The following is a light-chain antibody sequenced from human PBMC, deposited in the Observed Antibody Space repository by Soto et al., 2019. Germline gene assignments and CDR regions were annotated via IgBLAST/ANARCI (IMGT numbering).Light chain of an antibody. CDR3: CSYAGTTTFVV. J-gene: IGLJ7*01. CDR1: NSDVGTYNL. CDR2: EVT. Sequence: QSALTQPASVSGSPGQSITISCTGTNSDVGTYNLVSWYQHHPGKAPKLMIYEVTKRPSGVSYRFSGSKSGNTASLTISGLQAEDEADYYCCSYAGTTTFVVFGGGTQLTVL. V-gene: IGLV2-23*02.